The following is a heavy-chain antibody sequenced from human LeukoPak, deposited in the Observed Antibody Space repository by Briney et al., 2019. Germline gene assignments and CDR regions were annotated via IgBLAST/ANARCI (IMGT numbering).Heavy chain of an antibody. CDR2: IYYSGSTYYSGST. Sequence: PSETLSLTCAVSGGSISSGGYSWGWIRQPPGKGLEWIGYIYYSGSTYYSGSTHYKLSLKSRATISVDTSKNQFSLKLSSVTAADTAVYYCARESNYHGSGTGWFDPWGQGTLVTVSS. D-gene: IGHD3-10*01. CDR3: ARESNYHGSGTGWFDP. CDR1: GGSISSGGYS. J-gene: IGHJ5*02. V-gene: IGHV4-30-4*07.